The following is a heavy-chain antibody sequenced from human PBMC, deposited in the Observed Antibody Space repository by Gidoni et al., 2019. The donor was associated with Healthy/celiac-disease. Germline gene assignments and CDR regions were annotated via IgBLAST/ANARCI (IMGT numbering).Heavy chain of an antibody. CDR2: IYWDDDK. D-gene: IGHD5-18*01. J-gene: IGHJ4*02. V-gene: IGHV2-5*02. CDR3: AHRPPQLWLPYFDY. CDR1: GLSLSTSGVG. Sequence: QITLKESGPTLVKPTQTLTLTCTFSGLSLSTSGVGVGWIRQPPGKALEWLALIYWDDDKRYSPSLKSRLTITKDTSKNQVVLTMTNVDPVDTATYYCAHRPPQLWLPYFDYWGQGTLVTVSS.